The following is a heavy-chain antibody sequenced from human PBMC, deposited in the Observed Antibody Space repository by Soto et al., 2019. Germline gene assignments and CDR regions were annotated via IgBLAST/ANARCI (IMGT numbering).Heavy chain of an antibody. V-gene: IGHV5-51*03. CDR3: AMSATGDRRFDP. J-gene: IGHJ5*02. Sequence: EVQLVPSGAEVKKPGESLKISCKGSGYTFPNYWIAWVRQMPGKGLEYLGIIYPGDSDTSYSPSFQGQVTMSVDKSINTAYLQWSSLKASDTAIYYCAMSATGDRRFDPWGQGTLVTVSS. CDR1: GYTFPNYW. CDR2: IYPGDSDT. D-gene: IGHD2-21*01.